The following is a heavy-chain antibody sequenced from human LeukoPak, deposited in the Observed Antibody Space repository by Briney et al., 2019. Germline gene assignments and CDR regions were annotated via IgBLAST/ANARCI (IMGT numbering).Heavy chain of an antibody. J-gene: IGHJ4*02. CDR2: IYYSGST. D-gene: IGHD3-10*01. V-gene: IGHV4-59*01. Sequence: SETLSLTCTVSGGSISIYYWSWIRQPPGKGVEWIGYIYYSGSTNYNPSLKRRVTISVDTSKNQFSLKLSSVTAADTAVYYCAREGDNGSYYFDYWGQGTLVTVSS. CDR3: AREGDNGSYYFDY. CDR1: GGSISIYY.